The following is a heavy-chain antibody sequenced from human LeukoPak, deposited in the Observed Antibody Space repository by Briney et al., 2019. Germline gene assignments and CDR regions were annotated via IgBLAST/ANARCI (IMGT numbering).Heavy chain of an antibody. CDR3: AKKNYFIGRAGGPKYYFDY. CDR2: INWNGGST. Sequence: GGSLRLSCAASGFTFDDYGMSWVRQAPGKGLEWVSGINWNGGSTGYADSVKGRFTISRDNAKNSLYLQMDSLRAEDTALYYWAKKNYFIGRAGGPKYYFDYWGQGTLVTVSS. V-gene: IGHV3-20*04. CDR1: GFTFDDYG. D-gene: IGHD2/OR15-2a*01. J-gene: IGHJ4*02.